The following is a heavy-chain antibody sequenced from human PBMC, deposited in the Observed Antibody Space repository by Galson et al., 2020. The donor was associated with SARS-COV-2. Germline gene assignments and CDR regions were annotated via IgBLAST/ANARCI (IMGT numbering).Heavy chain of an antibody. CDR3: ARDRDSTTFYAGDY. V-gene: IGHV3-23*01. CDR1: GFTFNIYA. D-gene: IGHD3-22*01. CDR2: ITASGGVT. J-gene: IGHJ4*02. Sequence: GGSLRLSCAASGFTFNIYAMAWVRQVPGKGLERVSAITASGGVTHYADSVRGRFTVSRDNSKKTLYLQMNSLRAEDTAVYFCARDRDSTTFYAGDYWGQGTRVTVSS.